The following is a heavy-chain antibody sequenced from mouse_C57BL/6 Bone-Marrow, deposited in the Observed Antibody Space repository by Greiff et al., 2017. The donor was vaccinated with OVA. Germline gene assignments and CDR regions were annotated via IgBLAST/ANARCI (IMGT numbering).Heavy chain of an antibody. Sequence: QVQLQQSGPELVKPGASVKLSCKASGYTFTSYDINWVKQRPGQGLEWIGWIYPRDGSTKYNEKFKGKATLTVDTSSSTAYMELHSLTSEDYAVEVCSSQLEKYDYAMDYWGQGTSVTVSS. J-gene: IGHJ4*01. CDR3: SSQLEKYDYAMDY. CDR2: IYPRDGST. CDR1: GYTFTSYD. D-gene: IGHD1-3*01. V-gene: IGHV1-85*01.